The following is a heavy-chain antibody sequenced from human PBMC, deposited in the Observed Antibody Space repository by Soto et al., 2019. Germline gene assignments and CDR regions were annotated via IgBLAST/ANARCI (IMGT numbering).Heavy chain of an antibody. Sequence: EVRLVESGGGLVQPGGSLRLSCAVSGFTFTDHYIDWVRQAPGKGLEWVGRSRNKANRYTTEYVASVKGRFTLSRDDSVNSVYLQMDSLKTEDTAVYYCVRALKVGSWTHFDYWGQGTLLTVSS. J-gene: IGHJ4*02. CDR2: SRNKANRYTT. CDR1: GFTFTDHY. V-gene: IGHV3-72*01. CDR3: VRALKVGSWTHFDY. D-gene: IGHD6-13*01.